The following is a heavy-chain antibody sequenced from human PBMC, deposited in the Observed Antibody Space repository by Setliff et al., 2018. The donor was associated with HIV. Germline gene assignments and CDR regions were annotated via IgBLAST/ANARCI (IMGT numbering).Heavy chain of an antibody. CDR3: ARDAGAPGRGNPLDY. CDR1: GYTFTVNH. D-gene: IGHD3-10*01. J-gene: IGHJ4*02. Sequence: ASVKVSCKTSGYTFTVNHLHWVRQAPGQGVEWVGKISPDSGDTFYAQKFQGRVTLTRDTSITTAYTELSTLRDDDTAVYYCARDAGAPGRGNPLDYWGQGTLVTVSS. CDR2: ISPDSGDT. V-gene: IGHV1-2*02.